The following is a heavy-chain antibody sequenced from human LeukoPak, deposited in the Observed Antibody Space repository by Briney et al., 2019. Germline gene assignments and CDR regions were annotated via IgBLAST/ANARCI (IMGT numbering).Heavy chain of an antibody. J-gene: IGHJ4*02. CDR3: AKLTVVVVAAPFDY. CDR2: IGASGADT. CDR1: GFTFTNYA. D-gene: IGHD2-15*01. Sequence: GGSLRLSCAASGFTFTNYAMTWVRQAPGKGLEWVSVIGASGADTYYSDSVKGRFTVSRDNSQNTLFLHMNSLRAEDTAVYYCAKLTVVVVAAPFDYWGQGTLVTVSS. V-gene: IGHV3-23*01.